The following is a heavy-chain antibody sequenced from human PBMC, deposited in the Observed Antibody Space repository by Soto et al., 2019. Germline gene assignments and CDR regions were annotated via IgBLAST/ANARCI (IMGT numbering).Heavy chain of an antibody. J-gene: IGHJ1*01. D-gene: IGHD1-1*01. CDR1: VCCVSSASFY. V-gene: IGHV4-61*01. Sequence: PSATXSLTCTFAVCCVSSASFYWIWIRQAPGKVLEWIGFIYFSGSTNYNPSLKSRVTMSIDTSKNQFSLNLSSVTPADTAVYYCARVNTGRHCLETRGQGPLVNVYS. CDR2: IYFSGST. CDR3: ARVNTGRHCLET.